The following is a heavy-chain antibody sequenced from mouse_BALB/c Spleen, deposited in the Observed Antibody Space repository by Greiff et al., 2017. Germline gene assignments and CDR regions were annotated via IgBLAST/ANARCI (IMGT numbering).Heavy chain of an antibody. J-gene: IGHJ4*01. CDR2: ISSGGSYT. CDR1: GFTFSSYA. Sequence: EVQVVESGGGLVKPGGSLKLSCAASGFTFSSYAMSWVRQSPEKRLEWVAEISSGGSYTYYPDTVTGRFTISRDNAKNTLYLEMSSLRSEDTAMYYCARDQLLRLRHAMDYWGQGTSVTVSS. D-gene: IGHD1-2*01. V-gene: IGHV5-9-4*01. CDR3: ARDQLLRLRHAMDY.